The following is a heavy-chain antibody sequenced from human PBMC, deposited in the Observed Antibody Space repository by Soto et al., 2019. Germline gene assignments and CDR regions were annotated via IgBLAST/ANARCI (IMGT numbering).Heavy chain of an antibody. CDR1: GGSISSSSYY. CDR3: ARRPSDSRQSFDY. Sequence: SETLSLTCTVSGGSISSSSYYWGWIRQPPGKGLEWIGSIYYSGSTYYNPSLKSRVTISVDTSKNQFSLKLSSVTAADTAVYYCARRPSDSRQSFDYWGQGTLVTVSS. CDR2: IYYSGST. D-gene: IGHD6-13*01. J-gene: IGHJ4*02. V-gene: IGHV4-39*01.